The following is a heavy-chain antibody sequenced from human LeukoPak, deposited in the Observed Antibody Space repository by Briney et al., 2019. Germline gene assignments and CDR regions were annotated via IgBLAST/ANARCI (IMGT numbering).Heavy chain of an antibody. D-gene: IGHD1-26*01. CDR1: GFTFRGYS. CDR3: ARVMYGGISYSVDY. Sequence: GGSLRLSCLASGFTFRGYSMNWVRQAPGKGLEWVSYISISSTTINYADSVKGLFTISRDNAKNSLYLQMNSLRDEDTAVYYCARVMYGGISYSVDYWGQGTLATVSS. J-gene: IGHJ4*02. V-gene: IGHV3-48*02. CDR2: ISISSTTI.